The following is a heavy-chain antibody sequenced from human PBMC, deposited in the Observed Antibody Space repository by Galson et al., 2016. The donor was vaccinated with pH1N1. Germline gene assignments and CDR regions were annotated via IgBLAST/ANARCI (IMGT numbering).Heavy chain of an antibody. Sequence: SLRLSCAASGFSFGHFHMNWVRQAPGKGLEWIAYISNNGVYTISADSVRGRFTISRDNTNNSPFLQMNSLRAEDTAIYYCARDRINTWKESEALDLWGQGTLVTVSS. V-gene: IGHV3-11*05. CDR2: ISNNGVYT. CDR3: ARDRINTWKESEALDL. D-gene: IGHD2/OR15-2a*01. CDR1: GFSFGHFH. J-gene: IGHJ3*01.